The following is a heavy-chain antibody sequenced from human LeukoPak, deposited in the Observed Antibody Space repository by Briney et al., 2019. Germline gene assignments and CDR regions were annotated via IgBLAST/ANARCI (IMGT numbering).Heavy chain of an antibody. CDR3: AARYNWNDLAY. V-gene: IGHV3-15*01. CDR1: GFTLTNAW. J-gene: IGHJ4*02. Sequence: GGSLRLSCAASGFTLTNAWMSWVRQAPGKGLEWVGRIKSKADGGTTDYAAPVKGRFTISRDDSQNTLYLQMNSLKTEDRAVYYCAARYNWNDLAYWGQGTLVTVSS. D-gene: IGHD1-1*01. CDR2: IKSKADGGTT.